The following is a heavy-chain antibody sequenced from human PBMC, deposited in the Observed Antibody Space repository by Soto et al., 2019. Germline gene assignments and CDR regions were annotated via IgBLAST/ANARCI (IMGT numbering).Heavy chain of an antibody. V-gene: IGHV4-59*01. J-gene: IGHJ3*02. CDR1: GGSISSYD. D-gene: IGHD2-2*01. CDR2: IYYSGST. Sequence: SGTLSLTCTVSGGSISSYDWSWIRQPPGKGLEWIGYIYYSGSTNYNPSLKSRVTISVDTSKNQFSLKLSSVTAADTAVYYCARDKREYQLLMGAFDIWGQGTMVTVSS. CDR3: ARDKREYQLLMGAFDI.